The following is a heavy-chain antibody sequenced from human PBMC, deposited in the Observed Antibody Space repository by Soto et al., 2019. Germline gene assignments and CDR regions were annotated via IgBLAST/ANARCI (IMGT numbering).Heavy chain of an antibody. CDR3: ARIWNRGGYFDY. Sequence: PGGSLRLSXAASGFTFSSYSMNWVRQAPGKGLEWVSSISSSSSYIYYADSVKGRFTISRDNAKNSLYLQMNSLRAEDTAVYYCARIWNRGGYFDYWGQGTLVTVSS. D-gene: IGHD1-1*01. CDR1: GFTFSSYS. V-gene: IGHV3-21*01. CDR2: ISSSSSYI. J-gene: IGHJ4*02.